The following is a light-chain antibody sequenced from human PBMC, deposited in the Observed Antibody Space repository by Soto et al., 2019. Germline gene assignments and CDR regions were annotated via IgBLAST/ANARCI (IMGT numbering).Light chain of an antibody. CDR2: DVS. Sequence: QSALTQPASVSGSPGQSIAISCTGTSSDVGGYNSVSWYQQYPVKAPKLMIHDVSHRPSGVSNRFSGSKSGNTASLTISGLQAEDEADYYCSLFTTSTSYVFGSWTKLTVL. CDR3: SLFTTSTSYV. CDR1: SSDVGGYNS. V-gene: IGLV2-14*01. J-gene: IGLJ1*01.